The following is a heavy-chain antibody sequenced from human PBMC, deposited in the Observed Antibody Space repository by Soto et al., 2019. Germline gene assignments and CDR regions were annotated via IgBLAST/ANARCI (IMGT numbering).Heavy chain of an antibody. V-gene: IGHV1-46*01. CDR1: GYTFTSFY. J-gene: IGHJ6*02. CDR3: AKPPIARHYYYGMEV. Sequence: QVQLVQSGAEVKKPGASVKVSCKASGYTFTSFYMHWVRQAPGQGLEWMGIINPSGTTTDYAQKFQGRVTRPRDTSTSTYYMDLSSLTSEDTAVYYCAKPPIARHYYYGMEVWGQGTAVTVSS. CDR2: INPSGTTT.